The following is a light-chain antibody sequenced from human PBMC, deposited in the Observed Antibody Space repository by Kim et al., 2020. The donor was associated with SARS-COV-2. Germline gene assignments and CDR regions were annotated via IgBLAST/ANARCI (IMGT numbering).Light chain of an antibody. CDR2: DAS. Sequence: DIPITQSPSPLSASVGDRVTITCRASQSISSWLAWYQQKPGKAPKLLIYDASSLESGVPSRFSGSGSGTEFTLTISSLQPDDFATYYCQQYNSYSYTFGQGTKLEIK. J-gene: IGKJ2*01. CDR1: QSISSW. V-gene: IGKV1-5*01. CDR3: QQYNSYSYT.